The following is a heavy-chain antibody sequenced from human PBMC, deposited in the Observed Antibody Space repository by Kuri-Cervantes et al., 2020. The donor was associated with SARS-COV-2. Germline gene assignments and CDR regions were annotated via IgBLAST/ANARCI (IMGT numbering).Heavy chain of an antibody. Sequence: SETLSLTCTVSGGSISTYYWSWIRQPPGKGLEWIGYIYYRGSTNYNPSLKSRVTISVDTSKNQFSLKMSSVTAADTAVYYCARVYSRSWFGSLGKQIDYWGQGTLVTVSS. CDR1: GGSISTYY. V-gene: IGHV4-59*12. D-gene: IGHD6-13*01. CDR2: IYYRGST. CDR3: ARVYSRSWFGSLGKQIDY. J-gene: IGHJ4*02.